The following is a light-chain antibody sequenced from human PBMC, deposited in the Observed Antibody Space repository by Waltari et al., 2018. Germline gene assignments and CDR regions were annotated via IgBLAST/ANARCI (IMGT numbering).Light chain of an antibody. V-gene: IGKV3-20*01. CDR3: QQYGSSPKT. Sequence: LSLSPGERATLSCRASQSVSSSYLAWYQQKPGQAPRLLIYGASSRATGIPDRFSGSGSGTDFTLTISRLEPEDFAVYYCQQYGSSPKTFGQGTKVEIK. J-gene: IGKJ1*01. CDR1: QSVSSSY. CDR2: GAS.